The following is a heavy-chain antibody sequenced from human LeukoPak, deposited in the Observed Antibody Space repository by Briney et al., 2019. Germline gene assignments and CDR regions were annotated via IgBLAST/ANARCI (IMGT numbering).Heavy chain of an antibody. Sequence: ASVKVSCKASGYTFTSYNINWVRQATGQGLEWMGWMNPNSGDTGYAQQFQGRVTMTRDTSISTAYMELSSLTSEDTAVYYCAREAVAGTDYWGQGTLVTVSS. CDR1: GYTFTSYN. V-gene: IGHV1-8*01. CDR3: AREAVAGTDY. D-gene: IGHD6-19*01. J-gene: IGHJ4*02. CDR2: MNPNSGDT.